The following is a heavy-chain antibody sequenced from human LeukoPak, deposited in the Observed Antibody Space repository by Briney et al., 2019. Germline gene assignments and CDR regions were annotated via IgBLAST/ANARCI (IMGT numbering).Heavy chain of an antibody. CDR2: ISSSSSYI. CDR3: ATKVGTTRYYYYMDV. Sequence: GGSLRLSCAASGFTFSSYSMNWVRQAPGKGLEWASSISSSSSYIYYADSVKGRFTISRDNAKNSLYLQMNSLRAEDTAVYYCATKVGTTRYYYYMDVWGKGTTVTVSS. J-gene: IGHJ6*03. V-gene: IGHV3-21*01. CDR1: GFTFSSYS. D-gene: IGHD1-1*01.